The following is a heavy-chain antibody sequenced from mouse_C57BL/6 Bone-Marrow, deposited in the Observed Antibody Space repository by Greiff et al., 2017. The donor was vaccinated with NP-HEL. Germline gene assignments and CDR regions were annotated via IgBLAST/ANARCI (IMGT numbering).Heavy chain of an antibody. V-gene: IGHV5-17*01. Sequence: EVHLVESGGGLVKPGGSLKLSCAASGFTFSDYGMHWVRQAPEKGLEWVAYISSGSSTIYYADTVKGRFTISRDNAKNTLFLQMTSLRSEDTAMYYCARPLMVTTEYYFDYWGQGTTLTVSS. D-gene: IGHD2-2*01. CDR3: ARPLMVTTEYYFDY. CDR2: ISSGSSTI. CDR1: GFTFSDYG. J-gene: IGHJ2*01.